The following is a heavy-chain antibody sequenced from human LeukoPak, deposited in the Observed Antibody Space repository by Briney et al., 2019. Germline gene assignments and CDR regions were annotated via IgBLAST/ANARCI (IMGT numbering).Heavy chain of an antibody. V-gene: IGHV4-34*01. D-gene: IGHD4-11*01. CDR2: INHSGST. Sequence: KTSETLSLTCTVSGDSVTTYYWSWIRQPPGKGLEWIGEINHSGSTNYNPSLKSRVTISVDTSKNQFSLKLSSVTAADTAVYYCARSSLTTRNDYWGQGTLVTVSS. J-gene: IGHJ4*02. CDR3: ARSSLTTRNDY. CDR1: GDSVTTYY.